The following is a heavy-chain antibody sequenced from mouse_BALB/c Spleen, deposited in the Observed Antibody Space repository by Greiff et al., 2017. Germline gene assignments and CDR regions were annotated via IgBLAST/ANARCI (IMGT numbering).Heavy chain of an antibody. D-gene: IGHD2-4*01. CDR3: ARKRITTGGDYAMDY. J-gene: IGHJ4*01. CDR2: IWSGGST. V-gene: IGHV2-4-1*01. Sequence: VKLMESGPGLVQPSQSLSITCTVSGFSLTSYGVHWVRQSPGKGLEWLGVIWSGGSTDYNAAFISRLSISKDNSKSQVFFKMNSLQADDTAIYYCARKRITTGGDYAMDYWGQGTSVTVSS. CDR1: GFSLTSYG.